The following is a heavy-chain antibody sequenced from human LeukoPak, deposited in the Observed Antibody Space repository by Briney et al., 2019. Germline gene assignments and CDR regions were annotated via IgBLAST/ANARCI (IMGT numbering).Heavy chain of an antibody. J-gene: IGHJ4*02. Sequence: PGGSLRLSCVVSGFTINKYGMSWVRQAPGKGLEWVSAISGSGGSTYYADSVKGRLTISRDNSKNTLYLQMNSLRAEDTAVYYCAKEGSGYSAPTDYWGQGTLVTVSS. V-gene: IGHV3-23*01. CDR1: GFTINKYG. CDR2: ISGSGGST. CDR3: AKEGSGYSAPTDY. D-gene: IGHD3-22*01.